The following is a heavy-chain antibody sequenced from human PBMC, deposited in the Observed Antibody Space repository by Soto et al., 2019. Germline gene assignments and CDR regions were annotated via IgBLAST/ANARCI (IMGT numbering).Heavy chain of an antibody. V-gene: IGHV3-53*01. CDR1: EFSVSSDF. J-gene: IGHJ4*02. D-gene: IGHD5-12*01. CDR3: ARDCCTGRRYAH. CDR2: MNGDGST. Sequence: HPGGSLRLSCAVSEFSVSSDFMSWVRQAPGKGLEWVSVMNGDGSTVYADSLKGRFTISRDNSKNTLFLQMNSLRAEDTAVYYCARDCCTGRRYAHWGRGTLVNVS.